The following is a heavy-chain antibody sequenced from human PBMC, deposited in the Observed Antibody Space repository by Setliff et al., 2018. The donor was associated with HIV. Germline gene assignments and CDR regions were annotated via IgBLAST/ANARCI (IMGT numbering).Heavy chain of an antibody. CDR1: GYTFTDNY. CDR2: INPSSGAT. CDR3: TRDYAHYFDF. Sequence: GASVKVSCKASGYTFTDNYIHWVRQAPGQGLEWVGWINPSSGATNYAQKFQGRVTLTSDSSISTAYMELSRLRSDDTAAFYCTRDYAHYFDFWGQGTLVTVS. D-gene: IGHD3-16*01. V-gene: IGHV1-2*02. J-gene: IGHJ4*02.